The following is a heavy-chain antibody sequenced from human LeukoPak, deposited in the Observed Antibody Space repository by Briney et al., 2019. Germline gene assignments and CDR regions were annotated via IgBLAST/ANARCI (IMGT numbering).Heavy chain of an antibody. CDR1: GFTFSTYS. V-gene: IGHV3-48*01. D-gene: IGHD3-10*01. Sequence: GGSLRLSCAASGFTFSTYSMNWVRQAAGQGLEWGSYISSSSSTIYYADSVKGRFTISRDNAKNSLYLQMNSLRAEDTAVYYCAKDVPGTFDYWGQGTLVIVSS. CDR3: AKDVPGTFDY. CDR2: ISSSSSTI. J-gene: IGHJ4*02.